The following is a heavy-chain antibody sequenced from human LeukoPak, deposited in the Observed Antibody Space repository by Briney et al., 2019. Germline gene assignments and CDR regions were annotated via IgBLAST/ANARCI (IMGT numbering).Heavy chain of an antibody. V-gene: IGHV3-21*01. D-gene: IGHD6-13*01. CDR1: GFTFSSYW. Sequence: GGSLRLSCAASGFTFSSYWMSWVRQALGKGLEWVSSISSSSSYIYYADSVRGRFTISRDNAKRSLFLQLNSLRAEDTAVYYCVMLFMGSTNWPDYWGQGTLVTVSS. CDR3: VMLFMGSTNWPDY. CDR2: ISSSSSYI. J-gene: IGHJ4*02.